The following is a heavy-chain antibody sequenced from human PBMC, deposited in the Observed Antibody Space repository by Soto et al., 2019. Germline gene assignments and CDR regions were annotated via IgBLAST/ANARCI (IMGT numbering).Heavy chain of an antibody. J-gene: IGHJ4*02. CDR3: ARDYVGHYVRAFDY. CDR2: IYPADSDT. CDR1: GYIFTNYW. Sequence: GESLKISCKGSGYIFTNYWIGWVRQMPGKGLEWMGIIYPADSDTKYSPSSQGQVTISADKSVNTAYLQWSSLKASDTAMYYCARDYVGHYVRAFDYWGQGILVTVSS. D-gene: IGHD3-10*02. V-gene: IGHV5-51*01.